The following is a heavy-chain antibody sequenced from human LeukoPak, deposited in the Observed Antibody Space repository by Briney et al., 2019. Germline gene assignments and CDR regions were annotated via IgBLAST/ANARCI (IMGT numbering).Heavy chain of an antibody. Sequence: GGSLRLSCAASGFTFSSYWMGWVRQAPGKGLEWVANIKQDGSEKYYVDSVKGRFTISRDNAKNSLYLQMNSLRAEDTAVYYCAKASWVSNADAVLWGQGTLVTVSS. CDR3: AKASWVSNADAVL. CDR1: GFTFSSYW. V-gene: IGHV3-7*01. CDR2: IKQDGSEK. D-gene: IGHD1-1*01. J-gene: IGHJ4*02.